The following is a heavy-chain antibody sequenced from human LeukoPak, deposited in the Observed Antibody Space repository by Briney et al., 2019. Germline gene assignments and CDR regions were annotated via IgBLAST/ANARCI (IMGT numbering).Heavy chain of an antibody. CDR3: AKDMGSGSYYFRRHLEFDY. CDR2: ISSSFAI. CDR1: GFTFSSFE. D-gene: IGHD3-10*01. V-gene: IGHV3-48*03. Sequence: GGSLRLSCVVSGFTFSSFEMNWVRQPPGRGLEWVSYISSSFAIHYADSVKGRFTISRDNSKNTLYLQMNSLRAEDMAVYYCAKDMGSGSYYFRRHLEFDYWGQGTLVTVSS. J-gene: IGHJ4*02.